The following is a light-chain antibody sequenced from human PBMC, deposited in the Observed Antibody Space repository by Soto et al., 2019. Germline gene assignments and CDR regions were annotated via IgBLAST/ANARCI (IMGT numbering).Light chain of an antibody. CDR2: AAS. CDR3: QQLRMYPST. V-gene: IGKV1-9*01. CDR1: QDIAIY. J-gene: IGKJ4*01. Sequence: IPLTQSPSSLSASVGDRVTITCRASQDIAIYLAWYQQKPGEAPKLLIYAASTLYGGVPSRFSGSGSGTDFAITITSLQAEDFVTYYCQQLRMYPSTFGGGTKVEIK.